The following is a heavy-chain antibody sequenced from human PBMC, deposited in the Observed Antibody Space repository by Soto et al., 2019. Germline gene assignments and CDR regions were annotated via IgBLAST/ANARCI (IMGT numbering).Heavy chain of an antibody. D-gene: IGHD5-12*01. J-gene: IGHJ6*02. Sequence: EVQLVESGGGLVKPGGSLRLSCAASGFTFSSYSMNWVRQAPGKGLEWVSSISSSSSYIYYADSVKGRFTISRDNAKNTLYLQMNSLRAEDTAVYYCARTNSGYIPGGMDVWGQGTTVTVSS. CDR1: GFTFSSYS. CDR3: ARTNSGYIPGGMDV. V-gene: IGHV3-21*01. CDR2: ISSSSSYI.